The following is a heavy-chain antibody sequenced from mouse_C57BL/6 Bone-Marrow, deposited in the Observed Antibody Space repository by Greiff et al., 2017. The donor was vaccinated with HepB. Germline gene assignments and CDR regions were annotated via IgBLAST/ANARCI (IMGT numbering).Heavy chain of an antibody. J-gene: IGHJ4*01. D-gene: IGHD1-1*01. V-gene: IGHV12-3*01. CDR3: AGDKTTTGAMGY. CDR2: ITHSGET. CDR1: GFPITSGYY. Sequence: VKLVESGPGLVKPSQSLFLTCSITGFPITSGYYWIWIRQSPGKPLEWMGYITHSGETFYNPSLQSPISITRETSKNQFFLQLNSVTTEDTAMYYCAGDKTTTGAMGYWGQGTSATAPS.